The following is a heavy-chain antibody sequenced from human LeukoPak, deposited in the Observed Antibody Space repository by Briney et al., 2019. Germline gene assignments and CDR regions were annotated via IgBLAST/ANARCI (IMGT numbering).Heavy chain of an antibody. CDR1: GFTFSYYS. D-gene: IGHD3-22*01. CDR2: IRSKAYGGTT. V-gene: IGHV3-49*04. Sequence: GGSLRLSCAASGFTFSYYSMSWVRQAPGKGLEWVGFIRSKAYGGTTEYAASVKGRFTISRDDSKSIAYLQMNSLKTEDTAVYYCTRDLLNYYDSSGYYYALDYWGQGTLVTVSS. J-gene: IGHJ4*02. CDR3: TRDLLNYYDSSGYYYALDY.